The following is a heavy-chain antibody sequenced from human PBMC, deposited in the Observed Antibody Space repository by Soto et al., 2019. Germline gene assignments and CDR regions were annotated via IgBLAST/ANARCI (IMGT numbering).Heavy chain of an antibody. Sequence: SETLSLTCSVSGDSVNTANWWSWVRQAPNKGLEWIGEIFHSGSTNYNPSLKSRVTISVDTSKNQFSLKLSSVTAADTAVYYCARGFGYYDSSGPFDYWGQGALVTVSS. D-gene: IGHD3-22*01. CDR3: ARGFGYYDSSGPFDY. J-gene: IGHJ4*02. V-gene: IGHV4-4*02. CDR2: IFHSGST. CDR1: GDSVNTANW.